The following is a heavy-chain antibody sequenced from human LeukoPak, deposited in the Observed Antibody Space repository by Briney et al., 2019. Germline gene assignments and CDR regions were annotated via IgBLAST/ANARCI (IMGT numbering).Heavy chain of an antibody. J-gene: IGHJ4*02. V-gene: IGHV1-58*01. CDR1: GFTFTSSA. Sequence: SVKVSCKASGFTFTSSAVQWVRQARGQRLEWIGWIVVGGGNTNYAQKFQERVTITRDMSTCTAYMELSSLRSEDTAVYYCAADRGGYDYYFDYWGQGTLVTVSS. CDR2: IVVGGGNT. D-gene: IGHD3-16*01. CDR3: AADRGGYDYYFDY.